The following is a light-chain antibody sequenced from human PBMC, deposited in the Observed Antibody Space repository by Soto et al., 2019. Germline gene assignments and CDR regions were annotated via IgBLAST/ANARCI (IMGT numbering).Light chain of an antibody. CDR3: QTWDTGISVV. V-gene: IGLV4-69*01. Sequence: QPVLTQSPSASASLGASVKLTCTLSSGHSNYAIAWHQQQPEKGPRYLMKLNNDDSHSKGDGIPDRFSGSSSGAERYLTIPCLQSEDESDYYCQTWDTGISVVFGGGTQLTVL. CDR2: LNNDDSH. J-gene: IGLJ2*01. CDR1: SGHSNYA.